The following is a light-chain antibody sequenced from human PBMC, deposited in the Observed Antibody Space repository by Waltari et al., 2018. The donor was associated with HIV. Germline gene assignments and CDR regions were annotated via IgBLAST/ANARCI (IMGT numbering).Light chain of an antibody. CDR1: SSDVAAYDF. V-gene: IGLV2-8*01. CDR3: TSYASNNNYV. J-gene: IGLJ1*01. CDR2: EVT. Sequence: QSALTQPPSASGAPGQSVTISCTGTSSDVAAYDFVSWYQQHPGKVPKLIISEVTKRPSGVPDRFVGSKSDNTASLTISGLQAEDEADYYCTSYASNNNYVFGTGTKVTVL.